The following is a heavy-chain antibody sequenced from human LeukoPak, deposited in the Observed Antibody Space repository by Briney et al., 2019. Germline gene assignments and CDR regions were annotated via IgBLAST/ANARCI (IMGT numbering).Heavy chain of an antibody. CDR1: GFTFSDYA. J-gene: IGHJ4*02. CDR3: AEEVGATYPTFDY. Sequence: GGSLRLSCAASGFTFSDYAMSWVRQAPGKGLDWVSTITGSGSDAYYADSVKGRFTISRDNSKNTLCLQMNILRAEDTALYFCAEEVGATYPTFDYWGQGTLVTVSS. D-gene: IGHD1-26*01. CDR2: ITGSGSDA. V-gene: IGHV3-23*01.